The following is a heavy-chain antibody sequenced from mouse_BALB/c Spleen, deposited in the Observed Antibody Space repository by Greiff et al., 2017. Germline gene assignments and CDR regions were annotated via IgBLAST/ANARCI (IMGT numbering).Heavy chain of an antibody. V-gene: IGHV2-2*02. Sequence: VKLMESGPGLVQPSQSLSITCTVSGFSLTSYGVHWVRQSPGKGLEWLGVIWSGGSTDYNAAFISRLSISKDNSKSQVFFKMNSLQANDTAIYYCARSLYDYDVGNAMDYWGQGTSVTVSS. J-gene: IGHJ4*01. CDR3: ARSLYDYDVGNAMDY. CDR2: IWSGGST. CDR1: GFSLTSYG. D-gene: IGHD2-4*01.